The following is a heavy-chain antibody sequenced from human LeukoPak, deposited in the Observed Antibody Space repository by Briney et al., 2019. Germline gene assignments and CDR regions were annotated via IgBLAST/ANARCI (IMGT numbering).Heavy chain of an antibody. D-gene: IGHD2-15*01. CDR1: GDSVSNKDAA. CDR3: ARQSLGYVDY. V-gene: IGHV6-1*01. CDR2: TYYRSKWSN. J-gene: IGHJ4*02. Sequence: SQTLSLTCSISGDSVSNKDAAWNWIRQSPSRGLEWLGRTYYRSKWSNDYAVSVRSRITISPDTSKNQFSLQLRSVTPDDTAVYYCARQSLGYVDYWGQGSRVTVS.